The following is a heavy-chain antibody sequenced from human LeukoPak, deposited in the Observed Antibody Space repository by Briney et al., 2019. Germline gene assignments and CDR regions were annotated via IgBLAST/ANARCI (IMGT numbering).Heavy chain of an antibody. CDR2: THSSGDT. CDR1: GGSISSFY. D-gene: IGHD4-11*01. Sequence: SETLSLTCTVSGGSISSFYWNWIRQPAGKGPEWIGRTHSSGDTNYNPSLKSRVTISVDTSKNQFSLKLSSVTAADTAVYYCARGLPTVKSFDYWGQGTLVTVSS. V-gene: IGHV4-4*07. J-gene: IGHJ4*02. CDR3: ARGLPTVKSFDY.